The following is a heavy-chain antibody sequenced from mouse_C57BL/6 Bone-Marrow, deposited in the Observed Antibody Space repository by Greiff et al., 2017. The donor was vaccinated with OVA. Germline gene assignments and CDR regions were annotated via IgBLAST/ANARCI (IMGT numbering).Heavy chain of an antibody. CDR1: GFTFSDYG. CDR2: ISSGSSTI. J-gene: IGHJ2*01. D-gene: IGHD1-1*01. V-gene: IGHV5-17*01. CDR3: ARRASYYYGSSYYFDY. Sequence: EVQRVESGGGLVKPGGSLKLSCAASGFTFSDYGMHWVRQAPEKGLEWVAYISSGSSTIYYADTVKGRVTISRDNAKNTLFLQMTSLRSEDTAMYYCARRASYYYGSSYYFDYWGQGTTLTVSS.